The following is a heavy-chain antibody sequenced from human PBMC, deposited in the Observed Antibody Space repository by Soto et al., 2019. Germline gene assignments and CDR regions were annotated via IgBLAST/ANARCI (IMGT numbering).Heavy chain of an antibody. D-gene: IGHD3-3*02. CDR3: ATQIRHICDF. Sequence: GESLKISWKAVVYTFSSAWIGLVRQMPGKGLEWSGIIKPGTPDIRYSTSVGGHVTISADESLSTAYLQWYSLKASDTGMYYCATQIRHICDFWGQGTLVTVSS. J-gene: IGHJ4*01. CDR2: IKPGTPDI. V-gene: IGHV5-51*01. CDR1: VYTFSSAW.